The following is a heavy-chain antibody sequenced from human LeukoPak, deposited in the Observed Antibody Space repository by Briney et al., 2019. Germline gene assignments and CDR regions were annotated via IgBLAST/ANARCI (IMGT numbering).Heavy chain of an antibody. CDR1: GGSISSYY. Sequence: SETLSLTCTVSGGSISSYYWSRIRQPPGKGLEWIGYIYYSGSTNYNPSLKSRVTISVDTSKNQFSLKLSSVTAADTAVYYCARGRRAGDIVVVVAAEAGFDYWGQGTLVTVSS. D-gene: IGHD2-15*01. CDR2: IYYSGST. J-gene: IGHJ4*02. CDR3: ARGRRAGDIVVVVAAEAGFDY. V-gene: IGHV4-59*12.